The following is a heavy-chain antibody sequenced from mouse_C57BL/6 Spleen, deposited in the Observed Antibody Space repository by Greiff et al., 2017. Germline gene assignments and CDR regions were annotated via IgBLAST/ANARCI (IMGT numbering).Heavy chain of an antibody. CDR3: ASGGYYDYDGRNLDY. CDR2: IDPSDSYT. V-gene: IGHV1-50*01. Sequence: QVQLQQSGAELVKPGASVKLSCKASGYTFTSYWMQWVKQRPGQGLEWIGEIDPSDSYTNYNQKFKGKATLTVDTSSSTAYMQLSSLTSEDSAVYYCASGGYYDYDGRNLDYWGQGTTLTVSS. J-gene: IGHJ2*01. D-gene: IGHD2-4*01. CDR1: GYTFTSYW.